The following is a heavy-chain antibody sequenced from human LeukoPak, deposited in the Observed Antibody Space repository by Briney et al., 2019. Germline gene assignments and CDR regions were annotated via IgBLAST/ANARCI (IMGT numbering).Heavy chain of an antibody. D-gene: IGHD3-3*01. CDR2: ISYDGSNK. CDR3: ARDRPVDDILEWPTGWFDP. CDR1: GFTFSSYA. V-gene: IGHV3-30-3*01. Sequence: PGRSLRLSCAASGFTFSSYAMHWVRQAPGKGLEWVAVISYDGSNKYYADSVKGRFTISRDNSKNTLYLQMNSLRAEDTAVYYCARDRPVDDILEWPTGWFDPWGQGTLVTVSS. J-gene: IGHJ5*02.